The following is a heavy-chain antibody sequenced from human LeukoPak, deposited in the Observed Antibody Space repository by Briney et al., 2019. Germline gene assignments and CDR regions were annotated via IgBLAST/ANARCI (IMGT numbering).Heavy chain of an antibody. CDR3: AREPSNDFWSGRYYFDY. D-gene: IGHD3-3*01. J-gene: IGHJ4*02. CDR2: INHSGST. Sequence: PSETLSLTCAVYGGSFSGYYWSWIRQPPGKGLEWIGEINHSGSTNYNPSLKSRVTISVDTSKNQFSLKLSSVTAADTAVYYCAREPSNDFWSGRYYFDYWGQGTLVTVSS. CDR1: GGSFSGYY. V-gene: IGHV4-34*01.